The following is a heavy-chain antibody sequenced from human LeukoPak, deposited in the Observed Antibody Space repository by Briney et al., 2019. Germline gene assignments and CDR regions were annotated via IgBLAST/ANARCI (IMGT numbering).Heavy chain of an antibody. D-gene: IGHD4/OR15-4a*01. CDR3: AKDSRGWLTYGMDV. V-gene: IGHV3-9*01. Sequence: GGSLRLSCAASGFTFDDYAMHWVRQAPGKGPEWVSSISWNSGSIGYADSVKGRFTISRDNAKNSLYLQMNSLRAEDTALYYCAKDSRGWLTYGMDVWGQGTTVTVSS. J-gene: IGHJ6*02. CDR2: ISWNSGSI. CDR1: GFTFDDYA.